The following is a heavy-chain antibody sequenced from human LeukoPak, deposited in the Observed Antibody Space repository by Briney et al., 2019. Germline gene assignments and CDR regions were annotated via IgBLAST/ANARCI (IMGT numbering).Heavy chain of an antibody. CDR1: GFTFSNHG. CDR2: IWYDGSNQ. Sequence: PGRSLRLSCAASGFTFSNHGMHWVRQAPGKGLEWVAVIWYDGSNQYYADSVKGRFTISRDNSKNMVYLQMISLRAEDTATYYCARWGDGKRFDYWGQGTLVTVSS. CDR3: ARWGDGKRFDY. J-gene: IGHJ4*02. V-gene: IGHV3-33*01. D-gene: IGHD2-21*02.